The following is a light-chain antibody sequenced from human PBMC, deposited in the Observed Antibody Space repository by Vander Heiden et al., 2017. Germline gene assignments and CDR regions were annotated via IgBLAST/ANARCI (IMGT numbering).Light chain of an antibody. Sequence: DIVMTQSPDSLAVSLGERATINCKSSQSVLYNSNNKNYLAWYQQKPGQPPKLLIYWASTRESGVPDRFSGSGSGTDFTLTIISLQAEDVAVYYCQQEDSSLLTFGHGTKVDIK. CDR1: QSVLYNSNNKNY. CDR3: QQEDSSLLT. J-gene: IGKJ3*01. CDR2: WAS. V-gene: IGKV4-1*01.